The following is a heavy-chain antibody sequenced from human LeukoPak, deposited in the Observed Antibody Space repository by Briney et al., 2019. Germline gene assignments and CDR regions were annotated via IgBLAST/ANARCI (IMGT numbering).Heavy chain of an antibody. Sequence: GASVKVSCKASGYSFTDYYIHWGRQAPGQGPEWMGWINPNSGSTNYVQKFQGRVTVTSDTSISTVYVELSRLTSDDTAVYFCARPGVTPDTNWFDSWGQGTLVTVSS. CDR1: GYSFTDYY. V-gene: IGHV1-2*02. J-gene: IGHJ5*01. D-gene: IGHD5-18*01. CDR2: INPNSGST. CDR3: ARPGVTPDTNWFDS.